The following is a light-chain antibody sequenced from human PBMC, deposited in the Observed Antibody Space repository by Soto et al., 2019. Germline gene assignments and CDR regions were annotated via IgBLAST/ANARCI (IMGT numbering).Light chain of an antibody. CDR2: AAS. Sequence: DIQMTQSPSSVSASVGDRVTITCRASQSISSYLNWYQHKPGKAPKLLIYAASSLQTGVPSRFSGSRSGTDFALTISSLQREDFATYYCQQTDTFPRTFGQGTKVEMK. V-gene: IGKV1-39*01. J-gene: IGKJ1*01. CDR1: QSISSY. CDR3: QQTDTFPRT.